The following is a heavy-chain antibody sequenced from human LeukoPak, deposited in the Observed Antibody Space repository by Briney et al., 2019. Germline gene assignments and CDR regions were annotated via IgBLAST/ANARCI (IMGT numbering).Heavy chain of an antibody. J-gene: IGHJ6*02. Sequence: ASVKVSCKASGYTFTSYDINWVRQATGQGLEWMGWMNPNSGNTGYAQKFQGRVTMTRNTSISTAYMELSSLRAEDTAVYYCARDKPGSGWPDYYYGMDVWGQGTTVTVSS. V-gene: IGHV1-8*01. CDR3: ARDKPGSGWPDYYYGMDV. CDR2: MNPNSGNT. CDR1: GYTFTSYD. D-gene: IGHD6-19*01.